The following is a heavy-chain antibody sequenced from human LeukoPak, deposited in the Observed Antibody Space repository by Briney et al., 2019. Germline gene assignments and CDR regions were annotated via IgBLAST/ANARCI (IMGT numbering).Heavy chain of an antibody. Sequence: SVKVSCKASGGTFSSYAIGWVRQAPGQGLEWMGGIIPIFDTANYAQKFQGRVTITADESTSTAYMELSSLRSEDTAVYYCAECRILFVPYGMDVWGQGTTVTVSS. V-gene: IGHV1-69*13. CDR2: IIPIFDTA. CDR3: AECRILFVPYGMDV. J-gene: IGHJ6*02. CDR1: GGTFSSYA. D-gene: IGHD2-8*01.